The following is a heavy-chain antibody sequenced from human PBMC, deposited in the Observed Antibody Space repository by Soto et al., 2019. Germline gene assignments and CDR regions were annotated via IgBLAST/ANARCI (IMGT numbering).Heavy chain of an antibody. D-gene: IGHD3-22*01. J-gene: IGHJ5*02. V-gene: IGHV4-39*01. CDR3: AIPDDHASSRCRFAP. CDR2: MSYRGST. CDR1: GGRVDIWIDS. Sequence: PSDLLYLSRAASGGRVDIWIDSGSWNEKPPRKGLEWIGSMSYRGSTYYNPSLKSRLTISVDTSKNQFSLKLSSVTAADTAVYYFAIPDDHASSRCRFAPWAHGTLVPVSS.